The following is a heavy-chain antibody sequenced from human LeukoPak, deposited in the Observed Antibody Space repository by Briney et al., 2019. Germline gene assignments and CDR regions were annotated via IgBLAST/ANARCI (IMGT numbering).Heavy chain of an antibody. J-gene: IGHJ4*02. Sequence: SETLSLTCTVSAAAITRTSYFWGWIRQSPGKGLEWIGSIYYSGTTYYNPSLKSRVTISVDTSKNEFSLHLNSVTAADTAVYYCASLGPYSSTWYGDYWGQGIQVTVSS. CDR2: IYYSGTT. V-gene: IGHV4-39*01. CDR3: ASLGPYSSTWYGDY. CDR1: AAAITRTSYF. D-gene: IGHD6-13*01.